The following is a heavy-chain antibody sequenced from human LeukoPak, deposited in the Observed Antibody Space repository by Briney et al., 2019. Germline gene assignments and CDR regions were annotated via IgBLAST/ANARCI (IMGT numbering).Heavy chain of an antibody. CDR3: ARTIGYSYGYGYFDY. CDR2: IYYSGST. V-gene: IGHV4-39*01. D-gene: IGHD5-18*01. J-gene: IGHJ4*02. Sequence: SETLSLTCTVSGGSISSSSYYWGWLRQPPGKGLEWIGSIYYSGSTYYNPCLKSRVTISVDTSKNQFSLTLSSVTAADTAVYYCARTIGYSYGYGYFDYWGQGTLVTVSS. CDR1: GGSISSSSYY.